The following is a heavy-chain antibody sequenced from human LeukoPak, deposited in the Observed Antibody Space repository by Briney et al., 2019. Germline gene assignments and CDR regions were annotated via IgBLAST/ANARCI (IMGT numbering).Heavy chain of an antibody. D-gene: IGHD1-26*01. CDR2: ISVYNGNT. V-gene: IGHV1-18*01. CDR1: GYTFSNYG. J-gene: IGHJ4*02. Sequence: ASVKVSCKASGYTFSNYGISWVRQAPGQGLEWMGWISVYNGNTNSAQKLQSRVSMTTDTSTSTAYMELRSLRSDDTAVYYRARMNSGLFDYWGQGTLVTVSS. CDR3: ARMNSGLFDY.